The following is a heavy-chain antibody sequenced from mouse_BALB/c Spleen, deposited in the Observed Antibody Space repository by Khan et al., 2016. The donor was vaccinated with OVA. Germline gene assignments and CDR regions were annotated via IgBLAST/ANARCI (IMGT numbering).Heavy chain of an antibody. CDR1: GFSLTDYG. V-gene: IGHV2-6-7*01. D-gene: IGHD2-14*01. J-gene: IGHJ2*01. CDR3: VRYRYRYFDY. CDR2: IWGDGRT. Sequence: QVQLKESGPGLVAPSQSLSITCTVSGFSLTDYGVNWVRQPPGKGLEWLGMIWGDGRTDYNSALKSRLSISKDNSKSQVFLKMNSLQTDDTARYCCVRYRYRYFDYWGQGTTLTVSS.